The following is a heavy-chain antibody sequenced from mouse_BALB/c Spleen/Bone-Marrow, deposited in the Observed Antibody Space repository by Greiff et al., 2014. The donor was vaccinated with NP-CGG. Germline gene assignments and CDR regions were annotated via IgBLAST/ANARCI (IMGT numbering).Heavy chain of an antibody. V-gene: IGHV5-17*02. D-gene: IGHD3-3*01. Sequence: EVQLVESGGGLVQSGGSRKLSCAASGFTFSSFGMHWVRQAPEKGLEWVAYTSSGSSTIYYADTMKGRFTISRDNPKNTLFLQMTSLRSEDTAMYYCTRSGTLGAMDYWGQGTSVTVSS. CDR2: TSSGSSTI. CDR3: TRSGTLGAMDY. J-gene: IGHJ4*01. CDR1: GFTFSSFG.